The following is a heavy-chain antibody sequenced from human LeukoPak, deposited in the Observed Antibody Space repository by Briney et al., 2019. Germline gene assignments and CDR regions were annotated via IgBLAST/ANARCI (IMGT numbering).Heavy chain of an antibody. CDR2: IIPIFGTA. CDR3: ARDLGCSSTSCYISIGDAFDI. J-gene: IGHJ3*02. D-gene: IGHD2-2*02. V-gene: IGHV1-69*13. CDR1: GGTFSSYA. Sequence: EASVKVSCKASGGTFSSYAISWVRQAPGQGLEWMGGIIPIFGTANYAQKFQGRVTITADEPTSTAYMELSSLRSEDTAVYYCARDLGCSSTSCYISIGDAFDIWGQGTMVTVSS.